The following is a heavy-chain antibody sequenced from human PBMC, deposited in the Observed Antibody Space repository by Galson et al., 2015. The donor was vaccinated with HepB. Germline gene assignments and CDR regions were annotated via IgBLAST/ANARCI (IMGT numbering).Heavy chain of an antibody. CDR1: EFTFRDYF. J-gene: IGHJ3*02. CDR2: ISSGGTTM. CDR3: ARVQRVDYDFWSGSREGFDI. Sequence: SLRLSCAASEFTFRDYFMTWMRQAPGKGLEWVSYISSGGTTMFYADSVTGRFAISRDNTKNSLYLQMSSLRAEDTAVYYCARVQRVDYDFWSGSREGFDIWGQGTMVTVSS. V-gene: IGHV3-11*01. D-gene: IGHD3-3*01.